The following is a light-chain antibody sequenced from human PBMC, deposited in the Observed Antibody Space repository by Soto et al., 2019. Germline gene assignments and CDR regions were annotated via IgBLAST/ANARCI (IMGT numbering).Light chain of an antibody. CDR1: SSDVGGYNY. CDR3: SSYTSSSSYV. J-gene: IGLJ1*01. CDR2: EVS. Sequence: QSALTQPASVSGSPGQSITISCTGTSSDVGGYNYVSWYQQHPGKAPKLMIYEVSNRPSGVSNRFSGSKSGNTASLTISGLQAEEEADYYCSSYTSSSSYVFGTGTKLTLL. V-gene: IGLV2-14*01.